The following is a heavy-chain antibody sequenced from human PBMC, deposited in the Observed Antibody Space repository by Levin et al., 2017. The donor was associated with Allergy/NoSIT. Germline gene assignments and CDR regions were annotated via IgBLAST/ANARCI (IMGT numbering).Heavy chain of an antibody. V-gene: IGHV1-18*01. CDR2: ISCYDGNT. J-gene: IGHJ4*02. Sequence: ASVKVSCKTSGYTFNNHGISWVRQAPGQGLEWMGWISCYDGNTKYAQKFQGRVSVTTDTSTNTAYMELKSLRSDDTAVYYCASRWEASSWYFDYWGQGTQVIVSS. CDR3: ASRWEASSWYFDY. D-gene: IGHD6-13*01. CDR1: GYTFNNHG.